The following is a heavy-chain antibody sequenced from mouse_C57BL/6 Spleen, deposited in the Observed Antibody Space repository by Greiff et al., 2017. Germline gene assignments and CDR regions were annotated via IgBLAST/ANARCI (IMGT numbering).Heavy chain of an antibody. CDR1: GYTFTSYW. CDR3: ARHYGSRYFDV. V-gene: IGHV1-52*01. Sequence: VQLQQSGAELVRPGSSVKLSCKASGYTFTSYWMHWVKQRPIHGLEWIGNIDPSDGKPHYNQKFKDKATLTVDKSSSTAYMQLSSLTSEDSAVYYCARHYGSRYFDVWGTGTTVTVSS. D-gene: IGHD1-1*01. CDR2: IDPSDGKP. J-gene: IGHJ1*03.